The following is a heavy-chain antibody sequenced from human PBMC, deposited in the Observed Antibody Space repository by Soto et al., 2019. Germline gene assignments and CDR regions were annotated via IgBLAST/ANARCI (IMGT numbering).Heavy chain of an antibody. Sequence: QVQLVESGGGVVQPGRSLRLSCAASGFTFSSYGMHWVRQAPGKGLEWVAVIWYDGSNKYYADSVKGRFTISRDNSKNTLYLQMNSLRAEDMAVYYCASRSPALDYWGQGTLVTVSS. CDR1: GFTFSSYG. J-gene: IGHJ4*02. V-gene: IGHV3-33*01. D-gene: IGHD2-2*01. CDR3: ASRSPALDY. CDR2: IWYDGSNK.